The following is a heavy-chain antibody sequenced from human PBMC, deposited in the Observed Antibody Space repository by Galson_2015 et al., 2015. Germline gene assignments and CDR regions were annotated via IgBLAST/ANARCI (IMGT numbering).Heavy chain of an antibody. CDR3: ARDSPIVVVAADYYYYYGMDV. Sequence: SVKVSCKASGYTFTSYGISWVRQAPGQGLEWMGWISAYNGNTNYAQKLQGRVTMTTDTSTSTAYMALRSLRSDDTAVYYCARDSPIVVVAADYYYYYGMDVWGQGTTVTVSS. CDR1: GYTFTSYG. CDR2: ISAYNGNT. D-gene: IGHD2-15*01. J-gene: IGHJ6*02. V-gene: IGHV1-18*01.